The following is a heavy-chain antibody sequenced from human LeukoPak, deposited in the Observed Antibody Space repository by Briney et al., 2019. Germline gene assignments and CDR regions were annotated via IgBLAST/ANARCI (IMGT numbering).Heavy chain of an antibody. CDR1: GYTFTGYY. CDR2: INPNSGGT. J-gene: IGHJ4*02. V-gene: IGHV1-2*06. Sequence: ASVKVSCEASGYTFTGYYMHWVRQAPGQGLEWMGRINPNSGGTNYAQKFQGRVTMTRDTSISTAYMELSRLRSDDTAVYYCARRGIAVAGTLPLIDYWGQGTLVTVSS. CDR3: ARRGIAVAGTLPLIDY. D-gene: IGHD6-19*01.